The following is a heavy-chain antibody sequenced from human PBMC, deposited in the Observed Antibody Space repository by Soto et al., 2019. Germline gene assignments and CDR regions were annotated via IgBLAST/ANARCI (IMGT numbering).Heavy chain of an antibody. V-gene: IGHV1-18*01. D-gene: IGHD6-13*01. Sequence: QVQLVQSGAEVKKPGASVKVSCKASGDTFTTYGFSWVRQAPGQGLEWLGWISAYKGNTNYAQILQGRVTMTTDTSTSTAYMELRSLRSDDTAVYYCARDVRRYSSSWYYHFDYWGQGTLVTVSS. CDR2: ISAYKGNT. CDR3: ARDVRRYSSSWYYHFDY. J-gene: IGHJ4*02. CDR1: GDTFTTYG.